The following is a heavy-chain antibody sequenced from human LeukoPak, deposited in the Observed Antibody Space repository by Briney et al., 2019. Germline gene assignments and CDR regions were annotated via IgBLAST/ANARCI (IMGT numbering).Heavy chain of an antibody. CDR3: ARDIRFGP. Sequence: GGSLRLSCAASGFTFSSYEMNWVRQAPGKGLEWVSYISGSAGAIYYADSVKGRFTISRDNAMNTLYLQMNSLRVEDTAVYYCARDIRFGPWGQGTLVTVSS. CDR2: ISGSAGAI. D-gene: IGHD2-21*01. J-gene: IGHJ5*02. CDR1: GFTFSSYE. V-gene: IGHV3-48*03.